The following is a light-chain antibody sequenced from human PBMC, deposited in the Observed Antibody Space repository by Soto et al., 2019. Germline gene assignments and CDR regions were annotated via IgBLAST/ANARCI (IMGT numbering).Light chain of an antibody. CDR1: HSISSY. V-gene: IGKV1-39*01. CDR2: AAS. CDR3: QQGYTSAIT. Sequence: DIQMTQSPSSLSASVGDRVTIACRASHSISSYLNWYQQKPGKAPKLLIYAASSLQSGVPSRFSGSGSGTDFTLTVNSLQPEDFATYYCQQGYTSAITFGQGTRLEIK. J-gene: IGKJ5*01.